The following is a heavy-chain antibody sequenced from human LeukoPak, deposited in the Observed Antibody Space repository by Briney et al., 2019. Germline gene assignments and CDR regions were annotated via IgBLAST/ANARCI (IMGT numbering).Heavy chain of an antibody. CDR2: IIPIFGTA. J-gene: IGHJ4*02. V-gene: IGHV1-69*13. Sequence: SVKVSCKASGGTFSSYAISWVRQAPGQGLEWMGGIIPIFGTANYAQKFQGRVTITADESTSTAYMELSSLRSEDTAVYYCARDRGATMVRGVYLTFDYWGQGTLVTVSS. CDR3: ARDRGATMVRGVYLTFDY. D-gene: IGHD3-10*01. CDR1: GGTFSSYA.